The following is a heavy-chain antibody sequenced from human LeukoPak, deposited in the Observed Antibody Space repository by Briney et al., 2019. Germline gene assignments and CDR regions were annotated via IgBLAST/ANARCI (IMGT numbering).Heavy chain of an antibody. Sequence: SETLSLTCTVSGGSISSHYWSWIRQPPGKGLEWIGRIYTTGSTNYNPSLKSRVTISVDTSKNQFSLKVNSVTAADTAVYYCEVWTGYSGIDYWGQGTLVTVSS. CDR3: EVWTGYSGIDY. CDR1: GGSISSHY. D-gene: IGHD3/OR15-3a*01. V-gene: IGHV4-4*08. CDR2: IYTTGST. J-gene: IGHJ4*02.